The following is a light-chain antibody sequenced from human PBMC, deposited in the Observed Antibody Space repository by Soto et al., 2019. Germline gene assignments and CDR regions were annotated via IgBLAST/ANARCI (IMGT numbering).Light chain of an antibody. CDR3: GTWDTSLYTVV. CDR2: DDY. J-gene: IGLJ2*01. CDR1: SSNIGNNY. V-gene: IGLV1-51*01. Sequence: QSVLTQPPSVSADPGQKVTISCSGSSSNIGNNYVSWYQQLPGTAPKFLIYDDYKRPSGIPDRFSGSKSGTSATLVITGLQTGDEADYYCGTWDTSLYTVVFGGGTKLTVL.